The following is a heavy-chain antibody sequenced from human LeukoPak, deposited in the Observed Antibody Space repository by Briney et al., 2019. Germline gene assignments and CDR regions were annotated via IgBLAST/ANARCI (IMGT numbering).Heavy chain of an antibody. V-gene: IGHV1-18*01. CDR1: GYTFTSYG. CDR3: ARDSYYYGSENWFDP. J-gene: IGHJ5*02. D-gene: IGHD3-10*01. Sequence: GASVKVSCKASGYTFTSYGISWVRQAPGQGLEWMGWISAYNGNTNYAQKLQGRVTMTTDTSTSTAYMELRSLRPDDTAVYYCARDSYYYGSENWFDPWGQGTLVTVSS. CDR2: ISAYNGNT.